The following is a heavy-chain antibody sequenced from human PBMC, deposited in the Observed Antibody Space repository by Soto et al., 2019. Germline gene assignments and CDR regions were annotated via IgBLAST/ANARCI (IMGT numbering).Heavy chain of an antibody. CDR2: INHSGGT. D-gene: IGHD3-3*01. V-gene: IGHV4-34*01. CDR1: GGSFSCYY. J-gene: IGHJ6*02. CDR3: ARGVIFGVVIAYYYYGMDV. Sequence: PSETLSLTCAVYGGSFSCYYWSWSRRPPGKGLEWIGEINHSGGTNYNPSLKSRVTISVDTSKNQFSLKLSSVTAADTAVYYCARGVIFGVVIAYYYYGMDVWGQGTTVTSP.